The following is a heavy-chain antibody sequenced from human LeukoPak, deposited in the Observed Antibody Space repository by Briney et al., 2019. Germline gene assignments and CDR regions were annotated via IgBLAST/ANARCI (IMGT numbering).Heavy chain of an antibody. J-gene: IGHJ4*02. CDR3: ARELRFSWDY. CDR1: RFTFSSYW. Sequence: GGSLRLSCAASRFTFSSYWMSWVRQAPGKGLEWVSYNSSSSSTIYYADSVKGRFTISRDNAKNSLYLQMNSLRAEDTAVYYCARELRFSWDYWGQGTLVTVSS. D-gene: IGHD3-3*01. CDR2: NSSSSSTI. V-gene: IGHV3-48*01.